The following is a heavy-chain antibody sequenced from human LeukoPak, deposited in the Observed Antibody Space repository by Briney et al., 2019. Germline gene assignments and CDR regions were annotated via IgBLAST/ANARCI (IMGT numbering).Heavy chain of an antibody. J-gene: IGHJ6*03. CDR3: ARGFPLLWFGEYPTGGYMDV. Sequence: SETLSLTCAVYGGSFSGYCWSWIRQPPGKGLEWIGEINHSGSTNYNPSLKSRVTISVDTSKNQFSLKLSSVTAADTAVYYCARGFPLLWFGEYPTGGYMDVWGKGTTVTVSS. V-gene: IGHV4-34*01. CDR2: INHSGST. CDR1: GGSFSGYC. D-gene: IGHD3-10*01.